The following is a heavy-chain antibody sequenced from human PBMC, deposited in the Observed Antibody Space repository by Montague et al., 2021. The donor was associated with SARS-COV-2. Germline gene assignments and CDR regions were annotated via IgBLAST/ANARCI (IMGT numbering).Heavy chain of an antibody. D-gene: IGHD3-3*01. J-gene: IGHJ6*02. CDR1: GGSISSYY. CDR2: IYYSGST. CDR3: AGEESGFDYYYGMDV. V-gene: IGHV4-59*01. Sequence: SETLSLTCTVSGGSISSYYWSWIRQPPGKGLEWIGYIYYSGSTNYNPSLKSRVTISVDTSKNQFSLKLSSVTAADTAVYYCAGEESGFDYYYGMDVWGQGTTVTVSS.